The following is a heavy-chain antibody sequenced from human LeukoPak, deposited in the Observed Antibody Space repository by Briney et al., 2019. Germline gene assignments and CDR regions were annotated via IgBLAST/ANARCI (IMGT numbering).Heavy chain of an antibody. V-gene: IGHV5-51*01. CDR3: ATGSYSDYFDY. Sequence: GESLKISCSVSGYTFTNYWIAWVRQMPGKGLEWMGIIYPGDSDTRYSPSFQGQVSISADKSISTAYLQWSSLKASDTAMYYCATGSYSDYFDYWGQGTLVTVSS. J-gene: IGHJ4*02. CDR1: GYTFTNYW. D-gene: IGHD3-10*01. CDR2: IYPGDSDT.